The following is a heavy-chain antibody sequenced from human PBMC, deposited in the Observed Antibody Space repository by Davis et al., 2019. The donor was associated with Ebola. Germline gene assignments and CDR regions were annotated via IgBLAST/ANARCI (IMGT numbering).Heavy chain of an antibody. D-gene: IGHD4/OR15-4a*01. CDR1: GGSISSYY. Sequence: PSETLSLTCTVSGGSISSYYWSWIRQPPGKGLEWIGYIYYSGSTNYNPSLKSRVTISVDTSKNQFSLKLSSVTAADTAVYYCAREKTTGVLVRGWAFDYWGQGTLVTVSS. CDR3: AREKTTGVLVRGWAFDY. V-gene: IGHV4-59*01. J-gene: IGHJ4*02. CDR2: IYYSGST.